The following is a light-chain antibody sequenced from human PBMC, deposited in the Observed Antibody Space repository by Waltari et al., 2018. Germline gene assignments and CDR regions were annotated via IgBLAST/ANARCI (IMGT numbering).Light chain of an antibody. J-gene: IGKJ3*01. CDR2: AGS. CDR1: QGISSY. V-gene: IGKV1-9*01. CDR3: QQVNSYPFT. Sequence: IQLTQSPSSLSASVGARVTITCRASQGISSYLAWYQQKPGKAPKLLIYAGSTLLNGVPSRFSGGGLGTDFTLTISSLQPEDFATYYCQQVNSYPFTFGPGTTVDIK.